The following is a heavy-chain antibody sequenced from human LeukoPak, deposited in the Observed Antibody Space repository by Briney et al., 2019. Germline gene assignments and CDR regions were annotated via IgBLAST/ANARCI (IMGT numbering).Heavy chain of an antibody. V-gene: IGHV4-39*01. CDR1: GGSISSSSYY. CDR2: IYYSGST. D-gene: IGHD3-3*01. Sequence: SETLSLTCTVSGGSISSSSYYWGWIRQPPGKGLEWIGSIYYSGSTYYNPSLKSRVTISVDTSKNQFSLKLSSVTAADTAVYYCAIRMNYDLDYWGQGTLVTVSS. CDR3: AIRMNYDLDY. J-gene: IGHJ4*02.